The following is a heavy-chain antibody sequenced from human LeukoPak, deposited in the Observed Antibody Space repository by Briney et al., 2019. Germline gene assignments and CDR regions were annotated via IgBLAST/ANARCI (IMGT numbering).Heavy chain of an antibody. CDR2: NNLNSDGT. CDR1: GYTFTDYY. V-gene: IGHV1-2*02. J-gene: IGHJ4*02. CDR3: ATKSSGYYMY. Sequence: ASVKVSCKASGYTFTDYYMHWSRQAPGQGLDWMGWNNLNSDGTKYAQKIQGRVTMPRDTSISTAYMDLSSLRSGDTAVFYCATKSSGYYMYWVQGTMVTVSS. D-gene: IGHD3-3*01.